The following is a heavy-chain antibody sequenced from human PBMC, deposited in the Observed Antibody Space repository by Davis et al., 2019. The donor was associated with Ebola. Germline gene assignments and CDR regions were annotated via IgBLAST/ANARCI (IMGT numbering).Heavy chain of an antibody. D-gene: IGHD2-8*01. V-gene: IGHV1-3*01. J-gene: IGHJ4*02. CDR1: GYTFTSYA. Sequence: ASVKVSCKASGYTFTSYAMHWVRQAPVQRLEWMGWINAGNGNTKYSQKFQGRVTITRDTSASTAYMELSSLRSEDTAVYYCARDSGVLTVYFDYWGQGTLVTVYS. CDR2: INAGNGNT. CDR3: ARDSGVLTVYFDY.